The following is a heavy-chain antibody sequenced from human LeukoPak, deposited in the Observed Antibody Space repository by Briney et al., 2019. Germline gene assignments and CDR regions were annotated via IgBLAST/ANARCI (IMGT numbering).Heavy chain of an antibody. CDR2: IKNDGTVK. CDR1: GFTFSYHW. V-gene: IGHV3-7*01. J-gene: IGHJ4*02. Sequence: GGSLTLSCAASGFTFSYHWMTWVRQAPGKGLEWVANIKNDGTVKNYVDSVKGRFTISRDNAKNSLYLQMNSLRAEDTAVYYCARDLRQLVGYFDYWGQGTLVTVSS. CDR3: ARDLRQLVGYFDY. D-gene: IGHD6-13*01.